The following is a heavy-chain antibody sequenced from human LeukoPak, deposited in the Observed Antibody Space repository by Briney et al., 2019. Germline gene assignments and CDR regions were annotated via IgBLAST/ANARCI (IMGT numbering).Heavy chain of an antibody. Sequence: GGSLRLSCAASGFTFSTYGMTWVRQAPGKGLEWVSSITDSGGSTYYADSVKGRFTIFRDNSKNTLYVQMNSLRAGDTAIYYCATTAAAGQLDYWGQGTLVTVSS. V-gene: IGHV3-23*01. D-gene: IGHD6-13*01. CDR3: ATTAAAGQLDY. CDR1: GFTFSTYG. J-gene: IGHJ4*02. CDR2: ITDSGGST.